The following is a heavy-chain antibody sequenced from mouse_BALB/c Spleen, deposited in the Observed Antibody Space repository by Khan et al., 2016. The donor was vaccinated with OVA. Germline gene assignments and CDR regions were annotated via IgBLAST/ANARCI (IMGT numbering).Heavy chain of an antibody. V-gene: IGHV5-6*01. J-gene: IGHJ3*01. Sequence: EVELVESGGDLVKPGGSLKFSCAASGFTFSSYSMSWVRQTPDKRLEWVATISSGGDYTYYSDNVKGRFTISRDNAKNTLYLQMSSPKSEDTTMYYCASHLTGSFAYWGQGTLVTVS. CDR1: GFTFSSYS. D-gene: IGHD4-1*01. CDR3: ASHLTGSFAY. CDR2: ISSGGDYT.